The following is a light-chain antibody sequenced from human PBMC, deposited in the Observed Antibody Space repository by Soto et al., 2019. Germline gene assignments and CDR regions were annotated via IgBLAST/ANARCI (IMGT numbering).Light chain of an antibody. Sequence: EIVLTQSPGTLSLSPGERATLSCRASQSVSSGYLAWYQQKPGQAPRLLIYGASTRDTGIPNRFSGSGSGTDFTLTISRLEPEDFAVYYCQQYGSSPWTFGQGTKVEIK. J-gene: IGKJ1*01. V-gene: IGKV3-20*01. CDR1: QSVSSGY. CDR2: GAS. CDR3: QQYGSSPWT.